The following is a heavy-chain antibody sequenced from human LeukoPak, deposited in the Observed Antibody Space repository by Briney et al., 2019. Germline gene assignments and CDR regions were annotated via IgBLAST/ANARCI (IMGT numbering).Heavy chain of an antibody. D-gene: IGHD3-22*01. J-gene: IGHJ4*02. CDR2: MNPNSGNT. V-gene: IGHV1-8*02. CDR3: ASSFSGYSQD. Sequence: ASVKVSCKASGGTFSGYAISWVRQAPGQGLEWMGWMNPNSGNTGYAQKFQGRVTMTRNTSISTAYMELSSLRSEDTAVYYCASSFSGYSQDWGQGTLVTVSS. CDR1: GGTFSGYA.